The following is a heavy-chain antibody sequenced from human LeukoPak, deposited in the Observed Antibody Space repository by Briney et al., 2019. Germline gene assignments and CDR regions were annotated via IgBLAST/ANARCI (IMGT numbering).Heavy chain of an antibody. CDR3: VKDMNPGGADV. CDR2: ISYDGSNK. Sequence: GGSLRLSCAASGFTFSSYGMHWVRQAPGKGLEWVAVISYDGSNKYYADSVKGRFTVSRDSAKNSLYLQMNSLRPEDTALYYCVKDMNPGGADVWGQGTTVTVSS. V-gene: IGHV3-30*18. J-gene: IGHJ6*02. CDR1: GFTFSSYG. D-gene: IGHD3-10*01.